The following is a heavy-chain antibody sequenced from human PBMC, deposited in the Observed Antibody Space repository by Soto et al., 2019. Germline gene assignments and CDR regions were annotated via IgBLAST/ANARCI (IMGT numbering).Heavy chain of an antibody. Sequence: PGGSLRLSCAASGFTFSSYWMSWVRQAPGKGLEWVANIKQDGSEKYYVDSVKGRFTISRDNAKNSLYLQMNSLRAEDTAVYYCARVPTGYSSGWYWSQGSSDAFDIWGQGTMVTVSS. D-gene: IGHD6-19*01. CDR2: IKQDGSEK. V-gene: IGHV3-7*01. CDR3: ARVPTGYSSGWYWSQGSSDAFDI. J-gene: IGHJ3*02. CDR1: GFTFSSYW.